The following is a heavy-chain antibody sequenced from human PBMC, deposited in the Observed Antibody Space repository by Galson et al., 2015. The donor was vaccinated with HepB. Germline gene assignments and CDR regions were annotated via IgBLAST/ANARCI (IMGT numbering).Heavy chain of an antibody. CDR3: TRHGVGRFGELGVRYYYGMDV. J-gene: IGHJ6*02. D-gene: IGHD3-10*01. CDR2: IRSKANSYAT. CDR1: GFTFSGSA. V-gene: IGHV3-73*01. Sequence: SLRLSCAASGFTFSGSAMHWVRQASGKGLEWVGRIRSKANSYATASAASVKGRFTISRDESKNTAYLQMNSLKTEDTAVYYCTRHGVGRFGELGVRYYYGMDVWGQGTAVTASS.